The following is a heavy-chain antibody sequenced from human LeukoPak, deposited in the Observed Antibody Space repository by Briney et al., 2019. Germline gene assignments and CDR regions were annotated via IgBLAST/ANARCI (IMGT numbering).Heavy chain of an antibody. CDR2: ISSDGSDK. V-gene: IGHV3-30*18. J-gene: IGHJ4*02. D-gene: IGHD2-15*01. CDR3: ANDDVPYCSGGVCYSKGLDY. CDR1: GFSFRDSG. Sequence: GRSLTLSCAASGFSFRDSGMHWVRQAPGKGLEWVALISSDGSDKYYADSVKGRFTISRDNSKNTLYLQMNSLRTEDTAVYHCANDDVPYCSGGVCYSKGLDYWGQGTLVTVSS.